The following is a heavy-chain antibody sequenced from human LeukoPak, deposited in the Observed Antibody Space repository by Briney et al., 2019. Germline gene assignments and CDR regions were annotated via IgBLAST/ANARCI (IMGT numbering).Heavy chain of an antibody. D-gene: IGHD4-23*01. V-gene: IGHV5-51*01. CDR2: IYPGDSDT. CDR1: GYTFTSYW. CDR3: ARRAGNSYYSYYMDV. J-gene: IGHJ6*03. Sequence: ESLKISCKGSGYTFTSYWIGWVRQMPGKGLEWMGIIYPGDSDTRYSPSFQGQVTISADKSISTAYLQWSSLKASDTAMYYCARRAGNSYYSYYMDVWGKGTTVTVSS.